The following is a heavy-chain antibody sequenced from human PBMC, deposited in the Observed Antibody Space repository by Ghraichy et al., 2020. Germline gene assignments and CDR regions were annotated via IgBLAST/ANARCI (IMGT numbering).Heavy chain of an antibody. CDR2: ISAYNGNT. CDR3: ARSYSGTYSPPGDY. D-gene: IGHD1-26*01. Sequence: ASVKVSCKASGYTFTNYGITWVRQAPGQGLELMGWISAYNGNTHSTKKLQGRVTMTTDTSTSTAYMELRSLTSDDTAMYYCARSYSGTYSPPGDYWGQGTLVTVSS. CDR1: GYTFTNYG. V-gene: IGHV1-18*04. J-gene: IGHJ4*02.